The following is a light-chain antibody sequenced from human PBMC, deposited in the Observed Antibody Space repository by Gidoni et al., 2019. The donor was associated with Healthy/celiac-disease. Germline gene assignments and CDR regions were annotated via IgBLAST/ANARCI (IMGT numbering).Light chain of an antibody. CDR1: SSHNAAGYD. CDR2: GNS. J-gene: IGLJ2*01. V-gene: IGLV1-40*01. Sequence: QSVLTQPPSVSGAPGQRGTISCTGCSSHNAAGYDVRWYQQLPVTALKLLIYGNSNGPSGFPDRFSGTQSGSSASLSITGLQAEDEADYYCQSYDSSLSGSEVFGGGTKLTVL. CDR3: QSYDSSLSGSEV.